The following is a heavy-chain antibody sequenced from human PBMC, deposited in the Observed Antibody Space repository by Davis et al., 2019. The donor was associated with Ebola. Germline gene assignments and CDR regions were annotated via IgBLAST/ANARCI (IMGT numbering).Heavy chain of an antibody. Sequence: GGSLRLSCAASGFTFSSYWMSWVRQAPGKGLEWVANIKQDGSEKYYVDSVKGRFTISRDNAKNSLYLQMNSLRAEDTALYYCAKGSGWYVIYYGMDVWGQGTTVTVSS. D-gene: IGHD6-19*01. CDR3: AKGSGWYVIYYGMDV. J-gene: IGHJ6*02. V-gene: IGHV3-7*03. CDR1: GFTFSSYW. CDR2: IKQDGSEK.